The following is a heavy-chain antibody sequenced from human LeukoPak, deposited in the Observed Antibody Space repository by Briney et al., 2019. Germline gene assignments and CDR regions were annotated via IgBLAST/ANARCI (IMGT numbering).Heavy chain of an antibody. CDR1: GFTFSSYW. CDR3: ATTPPHTSIFGVVSRYPFDY. D-gene: IGHD3-3*01. V-gene: IGHV3-7*01. CDR2: IKQDGGEK. J-gene: IGHJ4*02. Sequence: GGSLRLSCAASGFTFSSYWMSWVRQAPGKGLEWVAIIKQDGGEKYYVDSVKGRFTISRDNAKNSLCLQMNSLRVEDTAVYYCATTPPHTSIFGVVSRYPFDYWGQGTLVTVSS.